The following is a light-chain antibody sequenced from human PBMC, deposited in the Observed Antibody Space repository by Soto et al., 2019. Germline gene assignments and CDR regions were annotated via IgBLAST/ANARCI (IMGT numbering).Light chain of an antibody. V-gene: IGLV2-11*01. Sequence: QSVLTQPRSVSGSPGQSVTISCTGTSSDVGGYNYVSWYQQHPGKAPKLMIYDVSKRPSGVPDRFSGSKSGNTASLTISGLQAEDEADYYCCSYAGSSWVFGTGTRSPS. CDR2: DVS. CDR3: CSYAGSSWV. CDR1: SSDVGGYNY. J-gene: IGLJ1*01.